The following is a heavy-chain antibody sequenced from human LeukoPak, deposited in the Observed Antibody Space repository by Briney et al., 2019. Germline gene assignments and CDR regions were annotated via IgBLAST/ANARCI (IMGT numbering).Heavy chain of an antibody. CDR1: GGSISSYH. D-gene: IGHD1-26*01. CDR3: GRGKWEPNFDY. CDR2: IYTSGST. V-gene: IGHV4-4*07. Sequence: SETLSLTRTVSGGSISSYHWSWIRQPGGKGLEWIGRIYTSGSTNYNPSLKSRVTMSVDTSKNQFSLKLSSVTAADTAVYYCGRGKWEPNFDYWGQGTLVTVSS. J-gene: IGHJ4*02.